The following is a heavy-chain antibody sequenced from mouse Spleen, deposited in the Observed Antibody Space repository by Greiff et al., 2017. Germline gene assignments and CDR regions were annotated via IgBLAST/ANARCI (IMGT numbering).Heavy chain of an antibody. CDR1: GFTFTDYY. CDR3: ASSLGRYYFDY. D-gene: IGHD4-1*01. J-gene: IGHJ2*01. Sequence: EVKLVESGGGLVQPGGSLSLSCAASGFTFTDYYMSWVRQPPGKALEWLGFIRNKANGYTTEYSASVKGRFTISRDNSQSILYLQMNALRAEDSATYYCASSLGRYYFDYWGQGTTLTVSS. V-gene: IGHV7-3*01. CDR2: IRNKANGYTT.